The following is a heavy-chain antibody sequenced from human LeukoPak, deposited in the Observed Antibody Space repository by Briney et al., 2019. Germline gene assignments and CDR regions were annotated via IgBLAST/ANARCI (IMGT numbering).Heavy chain of an antibody. V-gene: IGHV4-39*01. CDR1: GGSVSSSSYY. CDR3: ARLSAVPAPFDY. Sequence: SETLSLTCTVSGGSVSSSSYYWGWIRQPPGKGLEWIGSIYYSGSTYYNPSLKSRVTISVDTSKNQFSLKLSSVTAADTAVYYCARLSAVPAPFDYWGQGTLVTVSS. CDR2: IYYSGST. D-gene: IGHD6-6*01. J-gene: IGHJ4*02.